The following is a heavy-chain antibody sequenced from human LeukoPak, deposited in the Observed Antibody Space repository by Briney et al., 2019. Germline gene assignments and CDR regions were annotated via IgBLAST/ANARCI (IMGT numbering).Heavy chain of an antibody. V-gene: IGHV4-39*01. Sequence: SETLSLTCTVSGGSISSSSYYWGWIRQPPGKGLEWIGSIYYSGSTYYNPSLKSRVTISVDTSKNQFSLKLTSVTAADTAVYYCASTTVTGNWFDPWGQGTLVTVSS. D-gene: IGHD4-17*01. CDR1: GGSISSSSYY. J-gene: IGHJ5*02. CDR3: ASTTVTGNWFDP. CDR2: IYYSGST.